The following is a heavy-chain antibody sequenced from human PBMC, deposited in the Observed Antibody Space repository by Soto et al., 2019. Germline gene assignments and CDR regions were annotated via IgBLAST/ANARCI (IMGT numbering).Heavy chain of an antibody. CDR2: IIPIFGTA. D-gene: IGHD2-2*01. CDR3: ASQATPQVKHCSSTSFYDGSWFDP. J-gene: IGHJ5*02. V-gene: IGHV1-69*01. Sequence: QVQLVQSGAEVKKPGSSVKVSCKASGGTFSSYAISWVRQAPGQGLEWMGGIIPIFGTANYAQKFQGRVTITADEATSTAYMELSSLRAEDTAVYYCASQATPQVKHCSSTSFYDGSWFDPWGQGTLVTVSS. CDR1: GGTFSSYA.